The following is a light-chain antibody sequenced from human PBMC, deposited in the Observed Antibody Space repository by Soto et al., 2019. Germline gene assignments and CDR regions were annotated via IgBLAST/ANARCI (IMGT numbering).Light chain of an antibody. Sequence: EIVMTQSPASLSVPPGERATLSCRASQSVSSNFAWYLQKPGQAPRLLIYGASTRATAVPARFTASGSGTGFTLTISSLQSDDFGVYYCQQYDTWPRTFGQGTKVDIK. CDR2: GAS. J-gene: IGKJ1*01. V-gene: IGKV3-15*01. CDR3: QQYDTWPRT. CDR1: QSVSSN.